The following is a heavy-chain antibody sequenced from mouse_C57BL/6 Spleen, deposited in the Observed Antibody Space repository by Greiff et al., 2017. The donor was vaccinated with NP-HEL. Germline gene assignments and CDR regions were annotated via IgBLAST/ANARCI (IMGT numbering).Heavy chain of an antibody. J-gene: IGHJ4*01. CDR2: IYPGDGDT. Sequence: VQVVESGPELVKPGASVKISCKASGYAFSSSWMNWVKQRPGKGLEWIGRIYPGDGDTNYNGKFKGKATLTADKSSSTAYMQLSSLTSEDSAVYFCARWLVFYAMDYWGQGTSVTVSS. CDR1: GYAFSSSW. D-gene: IGHD3-3*01. V-gene: IGHV1-82*01. CDR3: ARWLVFYAMDY.